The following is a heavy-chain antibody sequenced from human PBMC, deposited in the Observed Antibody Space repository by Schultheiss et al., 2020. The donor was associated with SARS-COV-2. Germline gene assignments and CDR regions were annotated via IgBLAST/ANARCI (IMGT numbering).Heavy chain of an antibody. CDR1: GFTVSSNY. Sequence: GGSLRLSCAASGFTVSSNYMSWVRQASGKGLEWVSVIYSGGSTYYADSVKGRFTISRDNSKNTLYLQMNSLRAEDTAVYYCARDIGARNYWVYWGQGTLVTVSS. J-gene: IGHJ4*02. D-gene: IGHD3-16*01. V-gene: IGHV3-66*01. CDR2: IYSGGST. CDR3: ARDIGARNYWVY.